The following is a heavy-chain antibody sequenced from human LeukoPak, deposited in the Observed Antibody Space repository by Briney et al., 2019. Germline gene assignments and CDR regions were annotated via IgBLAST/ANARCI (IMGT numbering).Heavy chain of an antibody. CDR2: LNSDGSSI. Sequence: GGSLRLSYAASGFTFSSSWMHWVRQVPGKGLVWVSRLNSDGSSINYADSVKGRFTISRDNAENTLYLQMNSLRVEDTAVYYCARGVAGTLDYWGQGTLVTVSS. J-gene: IGHJ4*02. CDR3: ARGVAGTLDY. D-gene: IGHD6-19*01. V-gene: IGHV3-74*01. CDR1: GFTFSSSW.